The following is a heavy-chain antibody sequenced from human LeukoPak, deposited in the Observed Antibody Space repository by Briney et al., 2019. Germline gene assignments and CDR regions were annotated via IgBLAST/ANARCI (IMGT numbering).Heavy chain of an antibody. J-gene: IGHJ5*02. CDR2: IKKDGSQK. Sequence: GGSLRLSCVGSGFTFSDKWMSWVGQAQGKGPEWVASIKKDGSQKYYVDSVKGRFTISRDNAQNSLYLQMSSLRVEDTAIYSCARVGWELLNLHFDPWGQGTLVTVSS. V-gene: IGHV3-7*03. CDR3: ARVGWELLNLHFDP. D-gene: IGHD1-26*01. CDR1: GFTFSDKW.